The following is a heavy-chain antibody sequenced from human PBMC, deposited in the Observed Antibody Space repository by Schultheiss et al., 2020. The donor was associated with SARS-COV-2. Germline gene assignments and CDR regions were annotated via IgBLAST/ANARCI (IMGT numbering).Heavy chain of an antibody. D-gene: IGHD6-13*01. J-gene: IGHJ6*02. CDR3: ARASRAQQLVNYGMDV. CDR1: GFTFSSYA. Sequence: GESLKISCAASGFTFSSYAMHWVRQAPGKGLEWVAVISYDGSNKYYADSVKGRFTISRDNSKNTLYLQMNSLRAEDTAVYYCARASRAQQLVNYGMDVWGQGTTVTVSS. V-gene: IGHV3-30*04. CDR2: ISYDGSNK.